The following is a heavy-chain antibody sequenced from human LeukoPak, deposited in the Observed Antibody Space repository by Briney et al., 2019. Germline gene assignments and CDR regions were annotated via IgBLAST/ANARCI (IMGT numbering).Heavy chain of an antibody. J-gene: IGHJ4*02. Sequence: SETLSLTCTVSGGSISSYYWSWIRQPPGKGLEGIGFIHYSGGTNYNPSLKSRVTISIDTSKNQFSLNLSSVTAADTAVYYCAQGYRYGRFDYWGQGTLVTVSS. CDR3: AQGYRYGRFDY. V-gene: IGHV4-59*03. CDR2: IHYSGGT. D-gene: IGHD5-18*01. CDR1: GGSISSYY.